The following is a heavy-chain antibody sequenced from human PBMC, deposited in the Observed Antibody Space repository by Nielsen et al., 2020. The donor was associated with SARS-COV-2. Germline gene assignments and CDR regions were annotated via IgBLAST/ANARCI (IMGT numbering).Heavy chain of an antibody. J-gene: IGHJ6*02. Sequence: WVRQAPGQGLEWMGWISAYNGNTNYAQKLQGRVTMTTDTSTSTAYMELRSLRSDDTAVYYCARDRRGDSSSWYSYYYYYGMDVWGQGTTVTVSS. D-gene: IGHD6-13*01. V-gene: IGHV1-18*01. CDR2: ISAYNGNT. CDR3: ARDRRGDSSSWYSYYYYYGMDV.